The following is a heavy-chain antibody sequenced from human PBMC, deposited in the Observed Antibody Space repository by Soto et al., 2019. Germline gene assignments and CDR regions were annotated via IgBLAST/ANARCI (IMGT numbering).Heavy chain of an antibody. J-gene: IGHJ5*02. CDR2: MNPTNGNA. CDR3: ARAVGRAVTGLDL. CDR1: GYNFPSFN. Sequence: QERLVQSGAELRRPGASVKISCRASGYNFPSFNVNWVRQASGQGPEWLGWMNPTNGNAAFARDFQGRVTMTRDLSTDTAYLELGGLSSGDTAIYYCARAVGRAVTGLDLWGPVTVVTVS. V-gene: IGHV1-8*01. D-gene: IGHD2-21*02.